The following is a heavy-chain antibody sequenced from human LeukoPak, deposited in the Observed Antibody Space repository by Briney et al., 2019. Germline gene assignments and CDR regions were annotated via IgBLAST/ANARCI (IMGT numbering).Heavy chain of an antibody. D-gene: IGHD3-10*01. CDR2: INPNSGGT. J-gene: IGHJ4*02. CDR1: GYTFTGYY. CDR3: ARGEDWLGLTRDNDY. Sequence: ASVKVSCKASGYTFTGYYMHWVRQAPGHGLEWMGWINPNSGGTNYAQKFQGRVTMTRDTSISTAYMELSRLRSDDTAVYYCARGEDWLGLTRDNDYWGQGTLVTVSS. V-gene: IGHV1-2*02.